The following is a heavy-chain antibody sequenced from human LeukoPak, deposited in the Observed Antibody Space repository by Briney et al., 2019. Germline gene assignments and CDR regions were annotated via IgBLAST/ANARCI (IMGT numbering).Heavy chain of an antibody. Sequence: GGSLRLSCAASGFTFTSYWMSWVRQAPGKGLEWVANIKQDGSEKHYVDSVKGRFTISRDNAKNSVSLQMNSLRAEDTAVYYCAKDLGAAAVLYFDYWGQGTLVTVSS. V-gene: IGHV3-7*03. J-gene: IGHJ4*02. D-gene: IGHD6-13*01. CDR2: IKQDGSEK. CDR3: AKDLGAAAVLYFDY. CDR1: GFTFTSYW.